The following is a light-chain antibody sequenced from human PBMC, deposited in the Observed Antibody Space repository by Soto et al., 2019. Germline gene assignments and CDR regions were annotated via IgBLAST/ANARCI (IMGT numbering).Light chain of an antibody. Sequence: AIQLTQSPSSLSASVGDKDTITCRASQGISSALAWYQQKPGKAPKLLIYDASSLESGVPSRFSGSGSGTDFTLTISSLQPEDFATYYCQQFNNYPITFGQGTRLEIK. J-gene: IGKJ5*01. CDR1: QGISSA. CDR2: DAS. CDR3: QQFNNYPIT. V-gene: IGKV1D-13*01.